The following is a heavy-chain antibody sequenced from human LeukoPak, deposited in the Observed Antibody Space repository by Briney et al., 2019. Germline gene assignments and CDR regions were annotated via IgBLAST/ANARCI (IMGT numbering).Heavy chain of an antibody. V-gene: IGHV4-4*02. CDR1: GGSISSNNW. D-gene: IGHD3-9*01. Sequence: SETLSLTCAVSGGSISSNNWWGWVRQPPGKGLEWIGEIYHSGSTNYNPSLKSRVTISVDKSKNQFSLKLSSVTAADTAVYYCARVYDILTGYYAFDYWGQGTLVTVSS. CDR2: IYHSGST. J-gene: IGHJ4*02. CDR3: ARVYDILTGYYAFDY.